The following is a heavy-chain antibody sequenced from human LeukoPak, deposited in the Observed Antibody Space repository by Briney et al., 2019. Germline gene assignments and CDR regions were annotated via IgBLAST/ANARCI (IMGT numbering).Heavy chain of an antibody. CDR2: IYYSGST. CDR3: ARHVKGVVIPTAIDY. CDR1: GGXISSSSYY. Sequence: SETLSLTCTVSGGXISSSSYYWGWIRQPPGKGLVWIGTIYYSGSTYYNPSLRSRVTMSVDTSKNQFSLKLRSVTAADTALYYCARHVKGVVIPTAIDYWGQGTLVTVSS. D-gene: IGHD2-2*01. J-gene: IGHJ4*02. V-gene: IGHV4-39*01.